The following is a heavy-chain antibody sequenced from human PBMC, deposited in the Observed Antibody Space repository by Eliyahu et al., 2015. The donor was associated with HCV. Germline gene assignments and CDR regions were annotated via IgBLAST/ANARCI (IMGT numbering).Heavy chain of an antibody. CDR3: TRDYDSSAYYFSNY. Sequence: EVQLVESGGGLVQPGRSLRLSCTASGFXFGXYPMXWVRQAPGKGLEWVGFIRSKGYGGTTEYAASVKGRFTILRDDSKSIAYLQMNSLKTEDTAMYYCTRDYDSSAYYFSNYWGQGTLVTVSS. CDR1: GFXFGXYP. D-gene: IGHD3-22*01. V-gene: IGHV3-49*02. J-gene: IGHJ4*02. CDR2: IRSKGYGGTT.